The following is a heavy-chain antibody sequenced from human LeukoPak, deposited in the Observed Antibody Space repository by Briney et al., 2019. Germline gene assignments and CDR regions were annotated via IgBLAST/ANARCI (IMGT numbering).Heavy chain of an antibody. Sequence: SETLSLTCTVSGGSISSYYWSWIRQPPGKGLEYIGYVYYSGSTNYNPSLKSRVTISLDTSKNQFSLKLSSVTAADTAVYYCAAEDDYVWRSYRSLDIWGQGTMVTVSS. V-gene: IGHV4-59*12. D-gene: IGHD3-16*02. CDR3: AAEDDYVWRSYRSLDI. CDR1: GGSISSYY. J-gene: IGHJ3*02. CDR2: VYYSGST.